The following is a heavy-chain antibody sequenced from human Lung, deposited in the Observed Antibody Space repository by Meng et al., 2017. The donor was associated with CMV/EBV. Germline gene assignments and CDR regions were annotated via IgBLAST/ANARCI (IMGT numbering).Heavy chain of an antibody. V-gene: IGHV6-1*01. CDR1: GDNVSSNSAA. CDR3: ARDLNYYDSSGNYYVGWLDP. D-gene: IGHD3-22*01. Sequence: SXTXSLXCAISGDNVSSNSAAWNWIRQSPSRGLEWLGRTYYRSKWYNDFAPSVKSRITFNPDTSKNQLSLHLTSVTPEDTAVYYCARDLNYYDSSGNYYVGWLDPWGQGXLVTVSS. J-gene: IGHJ5*02. CDR2: TYYRSKWYN.